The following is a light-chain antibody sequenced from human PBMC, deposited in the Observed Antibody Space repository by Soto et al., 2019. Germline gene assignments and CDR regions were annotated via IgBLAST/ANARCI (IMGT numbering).Light chain of an antibody. CDR2: GNS. CDR3: PSYDNSLSGHV. CDR1: SSNIGAGYD. Sequence: QSVLTQPPSVSGAPGQRVTISCTGSSSNIGAGYDGNWYQQLPGTAPKLLIYGNSNRPSGVPDRFSGSKSGTSASLAITGLQAEDEADYYCPSYDNSLSGHVFGNGTKLTVL. V-gene: IGLV1-40*01. J-gene: IGLJ1*01.